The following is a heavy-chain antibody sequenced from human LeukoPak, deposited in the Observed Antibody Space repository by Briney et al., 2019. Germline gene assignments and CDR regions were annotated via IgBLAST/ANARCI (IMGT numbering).Heavy chain of an antibody. V-gene: IGHV4-39*07. Sequence: TSETLSLTCTVSGGSISSSSYYWGWIRQPPGKGLEWIGSIYYSGSTNYNPSLKSRVTISVDTSKNQFSLKLSSVTAADTAVYYCARRLNYYDSSGYYDAFDIWGQGTMVTVSS. CDR2: IYYSGST. J-gene: IGHJ3*02. CDR3: ARRLNYYDSSGYYDAFDI. D-gene: IGHD3-22*01. CDR1: GGSISSSSYY.